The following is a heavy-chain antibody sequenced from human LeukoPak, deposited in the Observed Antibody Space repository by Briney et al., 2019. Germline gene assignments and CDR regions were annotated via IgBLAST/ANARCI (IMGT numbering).Heavy chain of an antibody. CDR1: GGSISSYY. V-gene: IGHV4-59*01. D-gene: IGHD2-21*01. Sequence: SETLSLTCTVSGGSISSYYWSWIRQPPGKGLEWIGYIYYSGSTNYNPSLKSLLTISVDTSKNQFSLKLSSVTAADTAVYYCAREIPKGTFDYWGQGTLVTVSS. CDR2: IYYSGST. CDR3: AREIPKGTFDY. J-gene: IGHJ4*02.